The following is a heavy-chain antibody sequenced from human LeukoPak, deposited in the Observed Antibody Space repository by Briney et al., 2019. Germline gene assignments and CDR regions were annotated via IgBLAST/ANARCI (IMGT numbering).Heavy chain of an antibody. J-gene: IGHJ1*01. CDR3: ARRGIAAAGTRNYFQH. D-gene: IGHD6-13*01. Sequence: PSETLSLTCAVYGGSFCGYYWSWIRQPPGKGLEWIGEINHSGSTNYNPSLKSRVTISVDTSKNQFSLKLSSVTAADTAVYYCARRGIAAAGTRNYFQHWGQGTLVTVSS. V-gene: IGHV4-34*01. CDR2: INHSGST. CDR1: GGSFCGYY.